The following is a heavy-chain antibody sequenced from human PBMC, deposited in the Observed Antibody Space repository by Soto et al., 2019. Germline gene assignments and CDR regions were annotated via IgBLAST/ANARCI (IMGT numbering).Heavy chain of an antibody. D-gene: IGHD1-26*01. Sequence: QVQLVQSGAEVKKPGASVKVSCKASGYIFTNYGISWVRQAPGQGLEWMGWISTYNGNTNYAQELQGRVTMTTDTSTTTAYMELRSLRSDATAVYYCSRSYSSRALVPKYWGQGTLVTVSS. CDR3: SRSYSSRALVPKY. CDR1: GYIFTNYG. V-gene: IGHV1-18*01. J-gene: IGHJ4*02. CDR2: ISTYNGNT.